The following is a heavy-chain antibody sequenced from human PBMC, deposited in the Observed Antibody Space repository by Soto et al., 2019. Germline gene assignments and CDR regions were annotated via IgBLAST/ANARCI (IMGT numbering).Heavy chain of an antibody. D-gene: IGHD4-17*01. V-gene: IGHV4-34*01. J-gene: IGHJ6*03. Sequence: SETLSLTCAVYGGSFSGYYWSWIRQPPGKGLEWIGEINHSGSTNYNPSLKSRVTISVDTSKNQFSLKLSSVTAADTAVYYCARIRLLVNYGSGGIKGYMDVWGKGTTVTVSS. CDR1: GGSFSGYY. CDR3: ARIRLLVNYGSGGIKGYMDV. CDR2: INHSGST.